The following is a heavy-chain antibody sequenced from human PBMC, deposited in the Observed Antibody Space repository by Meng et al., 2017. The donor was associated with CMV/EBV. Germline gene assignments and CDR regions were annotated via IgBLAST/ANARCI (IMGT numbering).Heavy chain of an antibody. V-gene: IGHV1-69*05. CDR1: AGTFGGST. J-gene: IGHJ4*02. CDR3: AGGGPEWGLLPDY. Sequence: KASAGTFGGSTSSRLRPGPGREVGCIGRIKPIFGTADYAEQVQGRVTITTDDSTSTAYLELSSLRSEDTAVYYCAGGGPEWGLLPDYWGQGTLVTVSS. D-gene: IGHD1-26*01. CDR2: IKPIFGTA.